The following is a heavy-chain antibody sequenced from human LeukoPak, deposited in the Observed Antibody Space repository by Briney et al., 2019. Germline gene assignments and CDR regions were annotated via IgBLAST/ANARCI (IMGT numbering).Heavy chain of an antibody. J-gene: IGHJ6*03. CDR2: INHSGST. Sequence: SETLSLTCAVYGGSFSGYYWSWIRQPPGKGLEWIGEINHSGSTNYNPSLKSRVTISVDTSKNQFSLKLSSVTAADTAVYYCARGRGRSTYYYYYYMDVWGKGTTVTVSS. CDR3: ARGRGRSTYYYYYYMDV. CDR1: GGSFSGYY. V-gene: IGHV4-34*01.